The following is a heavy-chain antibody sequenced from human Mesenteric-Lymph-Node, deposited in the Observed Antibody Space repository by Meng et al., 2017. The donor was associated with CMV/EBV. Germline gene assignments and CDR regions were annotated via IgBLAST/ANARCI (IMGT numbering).Heavy chain of an antibody. V-gene: IGHV4-39*01. CDR2: IYYSGST. J-gene: IGHJ4*02. CDR3: ARQTGVTYLNY. CDR1: GGSISSSSYY. Sequence: SETLSLTCTVSGGSISSSSYYWGWIRQPPGKGLEWIGSIYYSGSTYYNPSLKSRVTISVDTSKNQFSLKLSSVTAADTGVYYCARQTGVTYLNYWGQGMLVTVSS. D-gene: IGHD1-1*01.